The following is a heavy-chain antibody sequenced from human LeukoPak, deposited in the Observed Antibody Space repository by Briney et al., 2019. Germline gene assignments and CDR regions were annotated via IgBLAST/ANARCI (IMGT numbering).Heavy chain of an antibody. D-gene: IGHD7-27*01. J-gene: IGHJ4*02. V-gene: IGHV4-34*01. Sequence: SETLSLTCAAYGGSFSSYYWSWIRQPPGKGLEWFGEINHSGSTNYNPSLKSRVTISVDTSKNQFSLKLSSVSAADTAVYYCARVQAAGDGYYFDFWGQGTLVTVSS. CDR3: ARVQAAGDGYYFDF. CDR1: GGSFSSYY. CDR2: INHSGST.